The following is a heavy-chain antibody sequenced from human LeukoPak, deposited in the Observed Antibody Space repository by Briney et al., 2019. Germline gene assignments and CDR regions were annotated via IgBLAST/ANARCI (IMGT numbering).Heavy chain of an antibody. CDR1: GGSISSSSYY. D-gene: IGHD3-22*01. CDR2: IYHSGST. CDR3: AREVVVVGVDY. V-gene: IGHV4-39*07. J-gene: IGHJ4*02. Sequence: PSETLSLTCTVSGGSISSSSYYWGWIRQPPGKGLEWIGSIYHSGSTYYNPSPKSRVTIAVETSKNQFSLKLSSVTAADTAVYYCAREVVVVGVDYWGQGTLVTVSS.